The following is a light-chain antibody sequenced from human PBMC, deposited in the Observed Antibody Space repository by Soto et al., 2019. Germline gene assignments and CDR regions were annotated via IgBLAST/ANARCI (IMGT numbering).Light chain of an antibody. J-gene: IGLJ3*02. CDR3: CSYAGSSTP. CDR2: EGS. Sequence: QSALTQPASVSGSPGQSITISCTGTSSDVRSYNLVSWYQQHPGKAPKLMIYEGSKRPSGVSNRFSGSKSGNTASLTISGLQAEDEADYYCCSYAGSSTPFGGGTKLTVL. CDR1: SSDVRSYNL. V-gene: IGLV2-23*01.